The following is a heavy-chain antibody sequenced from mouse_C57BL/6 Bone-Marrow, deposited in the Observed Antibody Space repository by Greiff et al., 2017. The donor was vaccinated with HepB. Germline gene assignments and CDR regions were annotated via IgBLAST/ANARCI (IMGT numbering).Heavy chain of an antibody. CDR2: INPSNGGT. D-gene: IGHD1-1*01. CDR1: GYTFTSYW. CDR3: ALITTVVATDWYFDV. J-gene: IGHJ1*03. Sequence: VQLQQPGTELVKPGASVKLSCKASGYTFTSYWMHWVKQRPGQGLEWIGNINPSNGGTNYNEKFKSKATLTVDKSSSTAYMQLSSLTSEDSAVYYCALITTVVATDWYFDVWGTGTTVTVSS. V-gene: IGHV1-53*01.